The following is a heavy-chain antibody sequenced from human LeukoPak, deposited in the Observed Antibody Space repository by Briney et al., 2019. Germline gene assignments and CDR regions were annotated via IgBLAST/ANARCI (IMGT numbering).Heavy chain of an antibody. J-gene: IGHJ4*02. CDR2: IYYSGST. V-gene: IGHV4-61*01. CDR3: ARVGYDFWSGYLDY. D-gene: IGHD3-3*01. Sequence: SETLSLTCTVSGGSVSSGSYYWSWIRQPPGQGLEWIGYIYYSGSTNYNPSLKSRVTISVDTSKNQFSLKLSSVTAADTAVYYCARVGYDFWSGYLDYWGQGTLVTVSS. CDR1: GGSVSSGSYY.